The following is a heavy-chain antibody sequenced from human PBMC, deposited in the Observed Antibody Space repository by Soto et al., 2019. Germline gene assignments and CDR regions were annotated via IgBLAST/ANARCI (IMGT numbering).Heavy chain of an antibody. J-gene: IGHJ4*02. CDR3: ARHPAPRAYDILTGYQF. CDR2: IDPSDSYT. V-gene: IGHV5-10-1*01. Sequence: PGESLKISCKCSGYSFTSYWIILVRQMPGKGLEWMGRIDPSDSYTNYSPSFQGHVTISADKSISTAYLQWSSLKASDTAMYYCARHPAPRAYDILTGYQFWGQGTLVTVSS. CDR1: GYSFTSYW. D-gene: IGHD3-9*01.